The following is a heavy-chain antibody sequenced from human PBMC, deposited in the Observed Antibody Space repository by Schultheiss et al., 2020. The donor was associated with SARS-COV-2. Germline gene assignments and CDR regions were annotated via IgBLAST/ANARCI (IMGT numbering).Heavy chain of an antibody. CDR1: GYSFTSYW. V-gene: IGHV5-51*01. CDR2: IYPGDSDT. J-gene: IGHJ5*02. Sequence: GESLKISCKGSGYSFTSYWIGWVRQMPGKGLEWMGIIYPGDSDTRYSPSFQGQVTISADKSISTAYLQWSSLKASDTAMYYCARQDIVVVPAGNNWFDPWGQGTLVTVSS. CDR3: ARQDIVVVPAGNNWFDP. D-gene: IGHD2-2*01.